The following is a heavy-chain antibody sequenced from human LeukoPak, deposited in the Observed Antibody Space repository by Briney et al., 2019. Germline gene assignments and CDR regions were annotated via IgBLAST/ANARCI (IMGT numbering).Heavy chain of an antibody. CDR1: GGTFSSYG. CDR3: ARVVYYDFWSGSLYYFDY. CDR2: IIPMFGTA. V-gene: IGHV1-69*01. Sequence: GSSVKVSCKASGGTFSSYGISWVRQAPGQGLEWMGGIIPMFGTANYAQKFQGRVTITADESTSTAYMELSSLRSEDTAVYYCARVVYYDFWSGSLYYFDYWGQGTLVTVSS. J-gene: IGHJ4*02. D-gene: IGHD3-3*01.